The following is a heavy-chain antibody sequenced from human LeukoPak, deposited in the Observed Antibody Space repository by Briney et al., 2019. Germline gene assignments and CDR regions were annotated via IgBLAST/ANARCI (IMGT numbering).Heavy chain of an antibody. D-gene: IGHD1-26*01. CDR3: AKDRTVGASYWYFDL. V-gene: IGHV3-23*01. CDR1: GFTFSNYA. CDR2: IRAGGART. J-gene: IGHJ2*01. Sequence: GGSLRLSCAGSGFTFSNYAMSWVRQAPGKGLEWVSSIRAGGARTYYAQSVMGRFTVSRDDSKNTLYLQMNSLRAEDTAIYYCAKDRTVGASYWYFDLWGRGTLVTVSS.